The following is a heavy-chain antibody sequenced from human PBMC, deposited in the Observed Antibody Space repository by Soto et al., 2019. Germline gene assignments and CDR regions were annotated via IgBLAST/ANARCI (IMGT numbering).Heavy chain of an antibody. J-gene: IGHJ4*02. V-gene: IGHV1-3*01. CDR2: INAGNGNT. D-gene: IGHD4-17*01. CDR3: ARDPDYGDYGTSPADDY. Sequence: KRFEWMGWINAGNGNTKYSQKFQGRVTITRDTSASTAYMELSSLRSENTAVYYCARDPDYGDYGTSPADDYWGQGTLVTVSS.